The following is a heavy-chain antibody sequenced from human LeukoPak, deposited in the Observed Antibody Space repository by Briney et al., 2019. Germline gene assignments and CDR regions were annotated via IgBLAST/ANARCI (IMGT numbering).Heavy chain of an antibody. CDR3: VTGRDYYDSSGSYYFDY. J-gene: IGHJ4*02. CDR1: GFTVSSNY. CDR2: IYSGGST. D-gene: IGHD3-22*01. V-gene: IGHV3-53*01. Sequence: GGSLRLSCAASGFTVSSNYMSWVRQAPGKGLEWVSVIYSGGSTYYADSVKGRFTISRDNSKNTLYLQMNSLRAEDTAVYYCVTGRDYYDSSGSYYFDYWGQGTLVTVSS.